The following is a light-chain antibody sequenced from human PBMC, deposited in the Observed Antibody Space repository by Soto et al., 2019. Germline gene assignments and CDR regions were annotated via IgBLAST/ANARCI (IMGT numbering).Light chain of an antibody. CDR1: QSVSSN. Sequence: IGVSQSVATLSVSPRERATLSCRASQSVSSNLACYQQKPGQAPSLLIYGASTRATGTPARFSGSGSGTEFTLTISSLQSEDFAVYYCQQYIRWLLTFGGGTKVDIK. V-gene: IGKV3-15*01. J-gene: IGKJ4*01. CDR2: GAS. CDR3: QQYIRWLLT.